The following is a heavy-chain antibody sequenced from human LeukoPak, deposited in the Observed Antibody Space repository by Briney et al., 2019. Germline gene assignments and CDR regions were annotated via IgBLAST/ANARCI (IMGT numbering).Heavy chain of an antibody. V-gene: IGHV1-69*01. J-gene: IGHJ4*02. Sequence: SVKVSCKASGGTFSSYAISWVRQAPGQGLEWMGGITPIFGTANYAQKFQGRVTITADESTSTAYMELSSLRSEDTAVYYCARDLRPQEWNDFDYRGQGTLVTVSS. D-gene: IGHD1-1*01. CDR3: ARDLRPQEWNDFDY. CDR2: ITPIFGTA. CDR1: GGTFSSYA.